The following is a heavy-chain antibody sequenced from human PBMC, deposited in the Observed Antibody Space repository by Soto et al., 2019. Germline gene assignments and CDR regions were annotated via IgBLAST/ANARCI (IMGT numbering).Heavy chain of an antibody. V-gene: IGHV3-74*01. CDR2: INSDGSST. D-gene: IGHD2-15*01. CDR1: GFTFSSYW. Sequence: EVQLVESGGGLVQPGGSLRLSCAASGFTFSSYWMHWVRQAPGKGLVWVSRINSDGSSTSYADSVKGRFTISRDNAKNTLYLQKNSLRAEDTAVYYCVRTILVVAAATREDYWGQGTLVTVSS. CDR3: VRTILVVAAATREDY. J-gene: IGHJ4*02.